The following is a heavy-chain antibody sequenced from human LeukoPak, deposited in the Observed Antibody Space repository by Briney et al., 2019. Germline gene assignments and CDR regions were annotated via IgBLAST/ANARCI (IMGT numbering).Heavy chain of an antibody. D-gene: IGHD6-19*01. CDR3: ATVAVIQGVTYFDY. V-gene: IGHV4-59*01. CDR2: LFYSGST. CDR1: GGSISSYY. J-gene: IGHJ4*02. Sequence: KSSETLSLTCTGSGGSISSYYWSWIRQPPGKGLEWIAYLFYSGSTDYNPSLESRVTISVDTSKNQFSLKLRSVTAADTAVYYCATVAVIQGVTYFDYWGQGTLVTVSS.